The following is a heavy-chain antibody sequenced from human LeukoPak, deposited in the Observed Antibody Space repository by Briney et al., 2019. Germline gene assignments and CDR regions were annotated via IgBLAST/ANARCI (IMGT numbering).Heavy chain of an antibody. CDR2: INPNSGGT. J-gene: IGHJ6*02. CDR3: ATPYCSGGSCYSGDLIYYYYGMDV. Sequence: ASVKVSCKASGYTFTGYYMHWVRQAPGRGLEWMGWINPNSGGTNYAQKFQGRVTMTRDTSISTAYMELSRLRSDDTAVYYCATPYCSGGSCYSGDLIYYYYGMDVWGQGTTVTVSS. V-gene: IGHV1-2*02. D-gene: IGHD2-15*01. CDR1: GYTFTGYY.